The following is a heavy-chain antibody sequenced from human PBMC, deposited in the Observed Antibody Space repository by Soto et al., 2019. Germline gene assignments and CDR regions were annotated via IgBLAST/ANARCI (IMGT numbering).Heavy chain of an antibody. CDR2: IYSGGST. D-gene: IGHD3-3*01. J-gene: IGHJ4*02. V-gene: IGHV3-66*01. Sequence: PGGSLRLSCAASGFTVSSNYMSWVRQAPGKGLEWVSVIYSGGSTYYADSVKGRFTISRDNSKNTLYLQMNSLRAEDTAVYYCARGPDYDFWSGYYFFDYWGQGTLVTVSS. CDR3: ARGPDYDFWSGYYFFDY. CDR1: GFTVSSNY.